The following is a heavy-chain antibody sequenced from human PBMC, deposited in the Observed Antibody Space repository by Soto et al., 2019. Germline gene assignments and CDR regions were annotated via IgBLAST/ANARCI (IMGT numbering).Heavy chain of an antibody. CDR1: GGSISSYY. Sequence: SETLSLTCTVSGGSISSYYWSWIRQPPGKGLEWIGYIHYSGSTNYNPSLKSRVTISVDTSKNQFSLKLSSVTAADTAVYYCARVWGSGWFPVDYWGQGTLVTVSS. V-gene: IGHV4-59*01. CDR2: IHYSGST. J-gene: IGHJ4*02. CDR3: ARVWGSGWFPVDY. D-gene: IGHD6-19*01.